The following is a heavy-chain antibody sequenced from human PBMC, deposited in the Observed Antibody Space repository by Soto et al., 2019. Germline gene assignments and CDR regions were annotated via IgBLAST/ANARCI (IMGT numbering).Heavy chain of an antibody. CDR1: GRTFSRNT. D-gene: IGHD3-22*01. CDR3: ARQFDSDTTGYYYAY. J-gene: IGHJ4*02. Sequence: AVKVSCKASGRTFSRNTISGVRQAPGQGLEWMGGIMPIFGSANYAQKFQGRVTITADENTRTVYMELSRLRSEDTAVYYCARQFDSDTTGYYYAYWGQGTRVTVS. V-gene: IGHV1-69*13. CDR2: IMPIFGSA.